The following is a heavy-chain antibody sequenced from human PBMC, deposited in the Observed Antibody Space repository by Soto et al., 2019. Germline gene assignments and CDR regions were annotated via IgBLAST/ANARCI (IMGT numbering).Heavy chain of an antibody. CDR2: FDPEDGET. D-gene: IGHD5-12*01. CDR1: GYTLTELS. CDR3: GTARPLIVATNSFDY. V-gene: IGHV1-24*01. Sequence: ASVKVSCKVSGYTLTELSMHWVRQAPGKGLEWMGGFDPEDGETIYAQKFQGRVTMTEDTSTDTAYMELSSLRSENTAVYYCGTARPLIVATNSFDYWGQGTLATVP. J-gene: IGHJ4*02.